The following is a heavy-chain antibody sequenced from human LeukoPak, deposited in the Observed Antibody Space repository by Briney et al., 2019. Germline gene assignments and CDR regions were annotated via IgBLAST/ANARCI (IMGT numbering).Heavy chain of an antibody. CDR1: GYTFTSYG. CDR3: ARDLGRRCSGGRCYYYYNYMDV. J-gene: IGHJ6*03. V-gene: IGHV1-18*01. D-gene: IGHD2-15*01. Sequence: ASVKVSCKASGYTFTSYGISWVRQAPGQGLEWMGWISGYNGNTNYAQKLQGRVTMTTDTSTSTAYMELRRLRSDDTAVYYCARDLGRRCSGGRCYYYYNYMDVWGKGTTVTISS. CDR2: ISGYNGNT.